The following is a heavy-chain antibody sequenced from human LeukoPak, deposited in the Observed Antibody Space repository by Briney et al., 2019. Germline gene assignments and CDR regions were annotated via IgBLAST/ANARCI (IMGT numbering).Heavy chain of an antibody. D-gene: IGHD2-21*01. CDR1: GVTFSGYW. CDR2: IKEDGSEK. Sequence: GGSLRLSCAASGVTFSGYWMTWVRQAPGKGLEWVANIKEDGSEKYYVDSVKGRFTISRDNAKNSLYLQMNTLRAEDTAVYYCTRDVYSGSHQTWGQGTLVTVSS. J-gene: IGHJ5*02. V-gene: IGHV3-7*04. CDR3: TRDVYSGSHQT.